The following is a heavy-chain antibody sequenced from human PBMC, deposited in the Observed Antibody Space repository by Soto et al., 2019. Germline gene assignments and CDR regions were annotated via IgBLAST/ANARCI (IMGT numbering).Heavy chain of an antibody. J-gene: IGHJ4*02. V-gene: IGHV3-48*02. Sequence: GSLRLSCAASGFTFSSYTMHWVRQAPGKGLEWISYISSSSRTIYYADSVKGRFTISRDNAQSSLYLQMTSLRDEDTAVYYCARAPNSALDYWGQGTLVTVSS. CDR3: ARAPNSALDY. D-gene: IGHD2-8*01. CDR2: ISSSSRTI. CDR1: GFTFSSYT.